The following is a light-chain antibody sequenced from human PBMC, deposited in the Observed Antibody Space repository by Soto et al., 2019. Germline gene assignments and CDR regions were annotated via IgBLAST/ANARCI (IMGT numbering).Light chain of an antibody. Sequence: QSVLTQPRSVSGSPGQSVTISCTGTSSDVGGYNFVSWFQHHPGKAPKLIIYNVIQRPSGVPDRFSASKSDNTASLTISGLQAEDEADYYCCSYAGGYTYVFGTGTKVTVL. J-gene: IGLJ1*01. V-gene: IGLV2-11*01. CDR1: SSDVGGYNF. CDR3: CSYAGGYTYV. CDR2: NVI.